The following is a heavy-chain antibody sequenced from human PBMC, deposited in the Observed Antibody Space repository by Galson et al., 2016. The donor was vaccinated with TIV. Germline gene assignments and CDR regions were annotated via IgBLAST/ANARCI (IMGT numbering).Heavy chain of an antibody. CDR3: ARTSYYYDSSGYYEGILYFDY. D-gene: IGHD3-22*01. V-gene: IGHV2-70*11. Sequence: PALVKPTQTLTLTCSFSGFSLSTSGMCVSWIRQPPGKALEWLARIDWDDDIYYSPFMKTRLTISKDTSKNQVDLTMTNLDPVDTATYYCARTSYYYDSSGYYEGILYFDYWGQGSRVTVSS. J-gene: IGHJ4*02. CDR2: IDWDDDI. CDR1: GFSLSTSGMC.